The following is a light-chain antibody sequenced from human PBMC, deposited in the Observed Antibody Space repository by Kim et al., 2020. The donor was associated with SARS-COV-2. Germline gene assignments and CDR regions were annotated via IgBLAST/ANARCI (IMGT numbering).Light chain of an antibody. CDR2: GAS. V-gene: IGKV3-15*01. CDR1: QSVSSN. Sequence: EIVMTQSPATLSVSPGERATLSCRASQSVSSNLAWYQQKPGQAPRLLINGASTRATGIPARFSGSGSGTDFTLTISSLQSEDFAVYYCQQYTNWPGTFGQGTKVDIK. CDR3: QQYTNWPGT. J-gene: IGKJ1*01.